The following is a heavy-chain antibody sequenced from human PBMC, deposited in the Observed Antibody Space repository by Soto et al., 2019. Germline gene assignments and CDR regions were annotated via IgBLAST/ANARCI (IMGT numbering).Heavy chain of an antibody. D-gene: IGHD6-19*01. CDR1: GFTFSSYA. Sequence: GSLRLSCAASGFTFSSYAMSWVRQAPGKGLEWVSAISGSGGSTYYADSVKGRFTISRNNSKNTLYLQMNSLRAEDTAVYYCAKDRRIAVAHDAFDIWGQGTMVTVSS. V-gene: IGHV3-23*01. CDR2: ISGSGGST. J-gene: IGHJ3*02. CDR3: AKDRRIAVAHDAFDI.